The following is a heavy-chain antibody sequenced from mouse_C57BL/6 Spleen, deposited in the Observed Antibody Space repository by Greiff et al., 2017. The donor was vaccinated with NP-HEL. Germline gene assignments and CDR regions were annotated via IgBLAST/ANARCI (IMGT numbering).Heavy chain of an antibody. J-gene: IGHJ3*01. V-gene: IGHV3-6*01. Sequence: VQLKESGPGLVKPSQSLSLTCSVTGYSITSGYYWNWIRQFPGNKLEWMGYISYDGSNNYNPSLKNRISITRDTSKNQFFLKLNSVTTEDTATYYCARDYYGRSPVWFAYWGQGTLVTVSA. CDR3: ARDYYGRSPVWFAY. D-gene: IGHD1-1*01. CDR1: GYSITSGYY. CDR2: ISYDGSN.